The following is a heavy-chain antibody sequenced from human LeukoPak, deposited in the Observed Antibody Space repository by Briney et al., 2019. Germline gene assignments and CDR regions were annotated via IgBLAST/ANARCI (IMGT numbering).Heavy chain of an antibody. Sequence: PSETLSLTCTVSGYSISSGYYWGWIRQPPGKGLEWIGSIYHSGSTYYNPSLKSRVTISVDTSKNQFSLKLSSVTAADTAVYYCAGTDYYGSGSYYGFDYWGQGTLVTVSS. CDR1: GYSISSGYY. J-gene: IGHJ4*02. CDR2: IYHSGST. D-gene: IGHD3-10*01. V-gene: IGHV4-38-2*02. CDR3: AGTDYYGSGSYYGFDY.